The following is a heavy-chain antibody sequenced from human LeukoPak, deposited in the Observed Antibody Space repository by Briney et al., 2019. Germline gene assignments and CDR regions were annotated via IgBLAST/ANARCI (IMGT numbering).Heavy chain of an antibody. CDR2: ISGSGGST. J-gene: IGHJ4*02. Sequence: GGSLRLSCAASGFTFGSYAMSWVRQAPGKGLEWVSAISGSGGSTYYADSVKGRFTISRDNSKNTLYLQMNSLRAEDTAVYYCAKNGWLSLGGYYFDYWGQGTLVTVSS. CDR3: AKNGWLSLGGYYFDY. D-gene: IGHD3-9*01. V-gene: IGHV3-23*01. CDR1: GFTFGSYA.